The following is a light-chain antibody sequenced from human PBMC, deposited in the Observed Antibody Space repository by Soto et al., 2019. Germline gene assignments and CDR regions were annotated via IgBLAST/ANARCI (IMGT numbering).Light chain of an antibody. Sequence: QSVLTQPPSASGSPGQSVTISCTGTSSDVGGYNYVSWYQQHPGKAPKLVIYEVNKRPSGVPDRFSGSKSGNTASLTVSGLQAEDEADYYCSSYAGSNKVFGGGTKLTVL. CDR2: EVN. V-gene: IGLV2-8*01. J-gene: IGLJ3*02. CDR3: SSYAGSNKV. CDR1: SSDVGGYNY.